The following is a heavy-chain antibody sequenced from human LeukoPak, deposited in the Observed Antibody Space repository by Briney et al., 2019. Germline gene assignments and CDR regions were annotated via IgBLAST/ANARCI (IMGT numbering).Heavy chain of an antibody. CDR1: GGSISSYY. V-gene: IGHV4-59*01. D-gene: IGHD3-9*01. CDR2: IYYSGST. Sequence: SETLSLTCTVSGGSISSYYWSWIRQAPGKGLEWIGYIYYSGSTNYNPSLKSRVTISVDTSKNQFSLKLSSVTAADTAVYYCARELAITEGWFDPWGQGTLVTVSS. CDR3: ARELAITEGWFDP. J-gene: IGHJ5*02.